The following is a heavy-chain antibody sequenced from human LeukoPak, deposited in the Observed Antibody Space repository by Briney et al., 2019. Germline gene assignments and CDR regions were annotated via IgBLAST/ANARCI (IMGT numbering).Heavy chain of an antibody. CDR3: AREGSSGYYYFDY. D-gene: IGHD3-22*01. V-gene: IGHV1-46*01. CDR1: GYSFTSYS. CDR2: INPSGGGT. Sequence: ASAKVSCKASGYSFTSYSMHWVRQAPGQGLERMGIINPSGGGTSYAQKFQGRVTMTRDTSTSTVYMELGSLRSEDTAVYYCAREGSSGYYYFDYWGQGTLVTVSS. J-gene: IGHJ4*02.